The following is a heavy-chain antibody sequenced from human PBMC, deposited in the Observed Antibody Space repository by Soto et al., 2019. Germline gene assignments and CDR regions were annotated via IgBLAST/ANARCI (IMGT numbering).Heavy chain of an antibody. Sequence: QVQLVQSGAEVKKAGSSVKVSCKVSGGTFSSYFINWVRQAPGQGLEWVGGIIPVFGTGSYAEKCQGRVTITADESTSTAYMELSRLRSDDTAVYYCARETPSAAAAYYYYGLDVWGQGTTVTVPS. CDR2: IIPVFGTG. CDR3: ARETPSAAAAYYYYGLDV. J-gene: IGHJ6*02. V-gene: IGHV1-69*01. CDR1: GGTFSSYF. D-gene: IGHD6-13*01.